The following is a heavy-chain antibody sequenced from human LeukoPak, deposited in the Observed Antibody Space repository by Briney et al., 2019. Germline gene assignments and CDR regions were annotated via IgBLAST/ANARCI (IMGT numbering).Heavy chain of an antibody. CDR1: GYTFTSYY. V-gene: IGHV1-18*04. CDR3: ARGGVAAAGRGEYYFDY. J-gene: IGHJ4*02. D-gene: IGHD6-13*01. CDR2: ISAYNGNT. Sequence: ASVKVSCKASGYTFTSYYMHWVRQAPGQGLEWMGWISAYNGNTNYAQKLQGRATMTTDTSTSTAYMELRSLRSDDTAVYYCARGGVAAAGRGEYYFDYWGQGTLVTVSS.